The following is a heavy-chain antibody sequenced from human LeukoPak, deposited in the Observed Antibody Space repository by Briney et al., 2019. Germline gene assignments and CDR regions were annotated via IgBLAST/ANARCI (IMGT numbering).Heavy chain of an antibody. D-gene: IGHD2-2*01. Sequence: GGSLRLSCEASGFTFSYYGMHWVRQAPGKGLEWVAVIWYDGSNKYYADSVKGRFTISRDSSKNTLSLQMNSLRAEDTAVYYCAKRYCTGTSCSYYYYYGMDVWGQGTTVTVSS. CDR3: AKRYCTGTSCSYYYYYGMDV. J-gene: IGHJ6*02. V-gene: IGHV3-33*06. CDR1: GFTFSYYG. CDR2: IWYDGSNK.